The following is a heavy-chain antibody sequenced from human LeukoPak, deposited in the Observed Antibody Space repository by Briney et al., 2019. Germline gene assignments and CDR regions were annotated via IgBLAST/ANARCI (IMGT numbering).Heavy chain of an antibody. CDR3: AKDLYDSSGFDAFDI. CDR1: GFTFDDYA. Sequence: GGSLRLSCAASGFTFDDYAMHWVRQAPGKGREGGSGISWNRGSIGYAHSVKGRFTVSRDNAENSMYLQMNSLRAEGTALYYCAKDLYDSSGFDAFDIWGQGTMVTVPS. CDR2: ISWNRGSI. V-gene: IGHV3-9*01. D-gene: IGHD3-22*01. J-gene: IGHJ3*02.